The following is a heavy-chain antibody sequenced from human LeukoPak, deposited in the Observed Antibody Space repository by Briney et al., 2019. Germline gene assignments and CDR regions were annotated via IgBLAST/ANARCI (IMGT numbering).Heavy chain of an antibody. CDR3: AKDSPLFGYTSGWSSNSFDR. D-gene: IGHD6-19*01. Sequence: PGGSLRLSCAASGFTFRSYAMSWVRQAPGKGLEWVSTVTGGGRTTYYADSVKGRFPRPKDISKNTVDLKLNSQRADDTAVYYCAKDSPLFGYTSGWSSNSFDRWGQGTLVTVSS. V-gene: IGHV3-23*01. J-gene: IGHJ4*02. CDR2: VTGGGRTT. CDR1: GFTFRSYA.